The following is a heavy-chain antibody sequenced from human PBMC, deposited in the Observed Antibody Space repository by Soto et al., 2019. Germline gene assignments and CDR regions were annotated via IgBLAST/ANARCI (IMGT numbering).Heavy chain of an antibody. Sequence: ASGKVSCKASGYTFTSYGISWVRQAPGQGLEWMGWISAYNGNTNYAQKLQGRVTMTTDTSTSTAYMELRSLRSDDTAVYYCARDWAAAGSLDYWGQGTLVTVSS. V-gene: IGHV1-18*01. CDR1: GYTFTSYG. CDR3: ARDWAAAGSLDY. CDR2: ISAYNGNT. J-gene: IGHJ4*02. D-gene: IGHD6-13*01.